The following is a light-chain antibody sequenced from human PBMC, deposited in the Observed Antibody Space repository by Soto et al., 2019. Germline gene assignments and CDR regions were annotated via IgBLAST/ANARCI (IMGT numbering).Light chain of an antibody. CDR3: QQLNSYPLT. CDR1: QGISSY. Sequence: IQLTQSPSSLSASLGDSVTITCLASQGISSYLAWYQLKPGKAPKLLIYAASTLQSGVPSRFSGSGSGTGCTLTISSLQPEDFPTYFCQQLNSYPLTLGGGTKVDIK. V-gene: IGKV1-9*01. J-gene: IGKJ4*01. CDR2: AAS.